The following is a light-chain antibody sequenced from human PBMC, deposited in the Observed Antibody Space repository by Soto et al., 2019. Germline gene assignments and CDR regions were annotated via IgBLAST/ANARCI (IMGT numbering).Light chain of an antibody. CDR3: LLFNTYPQA. CDR1: QGIGSA. CDR2: DAS. J-gene: IGKJ4*01. V-gene: IGKV1-13*02. Sequence: IQLTQSPSSLSASIGDRVTITCRARQGIGSALAWYQQAPGKPPKLLIFDASTLENGVPSRFSGGGSGTDFTLTISSLQPEDFATYYCLLFNTYPQAFGGGTKVEIK.